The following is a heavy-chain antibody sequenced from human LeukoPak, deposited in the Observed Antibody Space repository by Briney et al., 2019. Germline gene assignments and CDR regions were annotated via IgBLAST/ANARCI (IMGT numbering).Heavy chain of an antibody. CDR3: AKDITLRDDYGDYGTNMDV. D-gene: IGHD4-17*01. CDR1: GVTFDDYA. CDR2: ISWNSGSI. V-gene: IGHV3-9*01. Sequence: GGSLRLSCAASGVTFDDYAMHGGRQAPGEGVEGGSGISWNSGSIVYADSVKARFTISRDNAKTSLYLQMNSLRAEDTALYYCAKDITLRDDYGDYGTNMDVWGKGTTVTVSS. J-gene: IGHJ6*03.